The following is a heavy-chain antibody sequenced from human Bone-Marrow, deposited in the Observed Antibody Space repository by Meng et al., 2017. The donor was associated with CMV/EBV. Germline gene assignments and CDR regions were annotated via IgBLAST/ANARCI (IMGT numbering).Heavy chain of an antibody. CDR3: ARDLSFCSSSTCYKGYYYYYGMDV. CDR2: ISYDGSNK. J-gene: IGHJ6*02. V-gene: IGHV3-30*19. D-gene: IGHD2-2*01. Sequence: GESLKISCAASGFTFDTYGMHWVRQAPGKGLEWLAVISYDGSNKYYADSVKGRLTISRDNSKNTLYLQVNSLRAEDTAVYYCARDLSFCSSSTCYKGYYYYYGMDVWGQGTTVTVSS. CDR1: GFTFDTYG.